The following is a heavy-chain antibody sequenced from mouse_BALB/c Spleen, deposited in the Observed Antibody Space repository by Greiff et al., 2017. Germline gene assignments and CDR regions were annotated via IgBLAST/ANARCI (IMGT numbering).Heavy chain of an antibody. J-gene: IGHJ1*01. CDR3: ARGGTTASWYFDV. Sequence: EVMLVESGGGLVKPGGSLKLSCAASGFTFSSYAMSWVRQTPEKRLEWVASISSGGSTYYPDSVKGRFTISRDNARNILYLQMGSLRSEDTAMYYCARGGTTASWYFDVWGAGTTVTVSS. V-gene: IGHV5-6-5*01. CDR1: GFTFSSYA. CDR2: ISSGGST. D-gene: IGHD1-2*01.